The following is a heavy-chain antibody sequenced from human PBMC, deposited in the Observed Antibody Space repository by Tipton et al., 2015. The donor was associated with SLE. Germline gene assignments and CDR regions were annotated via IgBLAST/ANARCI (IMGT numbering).Heavy chain of an antibody. CDR1: GGSISSGSYY. V-gene: IGHV4-61*02. D-gene: IGHD3-10*01. Sequence: LSLTCTVSGGSISSGSYYWSWIRQPAGKGLEWIGRIYTSGSTNYNPSLKSRVTISVDTSKNQFSLKLSSVTAADTAVYYCARQRLRLLSPLDAWGQGTTVTVS. CDR3: ARQRLRLLSPLDA. J-gene: IGHJ6*02. CDR2: IYTSGST.